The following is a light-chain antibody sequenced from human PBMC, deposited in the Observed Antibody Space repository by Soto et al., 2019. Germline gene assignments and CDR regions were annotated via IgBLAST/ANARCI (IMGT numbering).Light chain of an antibody. CDR3: QQYHTYLYT. CDR1: QSISSW. J-gene: IGKJ2*01. V-gene: IGKV1-5*01. CDR2: DAS. Sequence: DIQMTQSPSTLSASVGDRVTITCRASQSISSWLAWYQQKPGKAPNLLIYDASSLQSGVPSRFSGSGSGTEFPLTISNLQPDDFATYYCQQYHTYLYTFGQGTKLEIK.